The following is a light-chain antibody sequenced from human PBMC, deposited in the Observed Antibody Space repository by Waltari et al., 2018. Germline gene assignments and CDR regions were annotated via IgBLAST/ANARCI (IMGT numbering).Light chain of an antibody. Sequence: EIVFPQSPGTLSLSTGERATPTSRASQSVTSSYVAWYQQKPGQAPRPLIYGASNRATGIPDRFSGGGSGTDFTLTISRLEPEDFAVYYCQLYGRSLPLTFGGGTKVEI. CDR3: QLYGRSLPLT. CDR2: GAS. V-gene: IGKV3-20*01. J-gene: IGKJ4*01. CDR1: QSVTSSY.